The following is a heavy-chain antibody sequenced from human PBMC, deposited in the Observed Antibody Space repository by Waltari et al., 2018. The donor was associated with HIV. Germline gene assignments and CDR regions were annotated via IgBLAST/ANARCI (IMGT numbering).Heavy chain of an antibody. Sequence: QVQLVQSGAEVKKPGASLKVSCKASGYSFTRYGISWVRQASGQGVGWIGWNSRYNDNTKYAQKIQDRLNMTTDAPTSTAYMELRSLRSDDTAVYYCARAPMTTVTSRGFDIWGQGTMVIVSS. V-gene: IGHV1-18*01. CDR1: GYSFTRYG. CDR3: ARAPMTTVTSRGFDI. J-gene: IGHJ3*02. CDR2: NSRYNDNT. D-gene: IGHD4-17*01.